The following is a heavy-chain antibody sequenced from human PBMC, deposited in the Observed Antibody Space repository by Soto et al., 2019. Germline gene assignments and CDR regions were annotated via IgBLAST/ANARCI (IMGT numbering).Heavy chain of an antibody. Sequence: GASVKVSCKASGYTFTSYDINWVRQATGQGLEWMGWMNPNSGNTGYAQKFQGRVTMTRNTSISTAYMELSSLRSEDTAVYYCARGLDSSGWYNYWGQGTLVTVSS. J-gene: IGHJ4*02. CDR3: ARGLDSSGWYNY. CDR1: GYTFTSYD. CDR2: MNPNSGNT. V-gene: IGHV1-8*01. D-gene: IGHD6-19*01.